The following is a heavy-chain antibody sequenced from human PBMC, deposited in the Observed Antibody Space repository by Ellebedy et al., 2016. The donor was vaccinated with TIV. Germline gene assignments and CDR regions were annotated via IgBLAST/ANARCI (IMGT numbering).Heavy chain of an antibody. CDR1: GYSFATYW. J-gene: IGHJ6*03. CDR2: IYPGDSDT. Sequence: KVSCKGSGYSFATYWIGWVRQMPGKGLEWMGIIYPGDSDTRYSPSFQGQVTISADKSISTAYLQWTSLKAADSAMYYCARPKMGYYFMDVWGKGTTVTVSS. V-gene: IGHV5-51*01. D-gene: IGHD2-8*01. CDR3: ARPKMGYYFMDV.